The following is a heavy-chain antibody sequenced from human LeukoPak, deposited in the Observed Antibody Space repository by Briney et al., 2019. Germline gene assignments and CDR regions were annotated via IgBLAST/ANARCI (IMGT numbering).Heavy chain of an antibody. CDR1: GFTFSSYA. Sequence: PGGSLRLSCAASGFTFSSYAMGWVRQAPGKGLEWLSAITSGGGSTYHADSVKGRFTISRDNSRNTLYVQMDSLRVEDTAVYYCAKGSSSSRPYYFDYWGQGTLVTVSS. D-gene: IGHD6-6*01. V-gene: IGHV3-23*01. CDR2: ITSGGGST. J-gene: IGHJ4*02. CDR3: AKGSSSSRPYYFDY.